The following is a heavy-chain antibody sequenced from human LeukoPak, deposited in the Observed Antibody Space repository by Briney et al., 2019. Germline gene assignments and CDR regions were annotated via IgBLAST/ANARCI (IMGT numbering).Heavy chain of an antibody. CDR2: IYTSGST. CDR1: GYSISSGDY. CDR3: ARDREVGATGYYFDY. J-gene: IGHJ4*02. Sequence: SGTLSLTCTVSGYSISSGDYWGWIRQPAGKGLEWIGRIYTSGSTTYNSSLKSRVTISLDTSKNHFSLRLSSVTAADTAVYYCARDREVGATGYYFDYWGQGTLVTVSS. D-gene: IGHD1-26*01. V-gene: IGHV4-61*02.